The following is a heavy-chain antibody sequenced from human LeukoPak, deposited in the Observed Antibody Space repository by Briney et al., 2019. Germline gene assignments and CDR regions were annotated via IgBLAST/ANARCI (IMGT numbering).Heavy chain of an antibody. J-gene: IGHJ4*02. CDR1: GFTFSSYE. CDR3: ARDYGRLVDY. Sequence: PGGSLRLSCAASGFTFSSYEMNWVRQARGKGLEWVSYISSSGSTIYYADSVKGRFTISRDNAKNSLYLQMNSLRAEDTGVYYCARDYGRLVDYWGQGTLVTVSS. D-gene: IGHD3-16*01. V-gene: IGHV3-48*03. CDR2: ISSSGSTI.